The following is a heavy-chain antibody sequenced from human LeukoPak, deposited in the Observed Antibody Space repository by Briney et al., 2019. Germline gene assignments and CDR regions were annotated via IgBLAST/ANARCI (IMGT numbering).Heavy chain of an antibody. D-gene: IGHD3-22*01. V-gene: IGHV3-30*18. CDR3: AKDQRDSSGFYYFDY. Sequence: GGSLRLSCAASGFTFSSYGMHWVRQAPGKGLEWVAVISYDGSNKYYADSVKGRFTISRDNSKSTLYLQMNSLRAEDTAVYYCAKDQRDSSGFYYFDYWGQGTLVTVSS. CDR1: GFTFSSYG. CDR2: ISYDGSNK. J-gene: IGHJ4*02.